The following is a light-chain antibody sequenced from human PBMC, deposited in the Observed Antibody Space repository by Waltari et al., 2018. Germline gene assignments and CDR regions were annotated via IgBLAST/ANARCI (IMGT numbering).Light chain of an antibody. CDR1: QGISKY. V-gene: IGKV3-20*01. CDR3: QKEGRLSAT. Sequence: EIMLTQSPGTLSLSPGERATLSCRASQGISKYLAWYQQQPGQAPSLLIYDSSIRATGIPGRISGSGYGNDFSLTISRLDPEDYAEYYCQKEGRLSATFGRGTKVEIK. CDR2: DSS. J-gene: IGKJ1*01.